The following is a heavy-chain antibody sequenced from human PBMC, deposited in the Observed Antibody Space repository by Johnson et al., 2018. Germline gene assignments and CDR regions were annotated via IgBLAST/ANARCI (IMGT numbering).Heavy chain of an antibody. Sequence: EQLVESGGGLVQNGGSLILSCAASGFTFSDYIMTWVRQAPGKGLEWVSYIRTNSVTMYNADSVKGRFTISRDNAKNSLYLQMNSLRDEDTAVYYCASRFARGDAFDIWGQGTMVTVSS. CDR2: IRTNSVTM. V-gene: IGHV3-48*02. CDR3: ASRFARGDAFDI. CDR1: GFTFSDYI. J-gene: IGHJ3*02. D-gene: IGHD3-3*01.